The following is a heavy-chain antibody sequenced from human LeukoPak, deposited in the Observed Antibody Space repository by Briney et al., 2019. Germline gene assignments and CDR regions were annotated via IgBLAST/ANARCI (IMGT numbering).Heavy chain of an antibody. CDR1: GGSISSGGYY. D-gene: IGHD3-3*01. CDR3: AREGRWAIFGVVIPDV. CDR2: IYHSGST. J-gene: IGHJ6*04. Sequence: PSQTLSLTCTVSGGSISSGGYYWSWIRQPPGKGLEWIGYIYHSGSTYYNPSLKSRVTISVDRSKNQFSLKLSSVTAADTAVYYCAREGRWAIFGVVIPDVWGKGTTVTVSS. V-gene: IGHV4-30-2*01.